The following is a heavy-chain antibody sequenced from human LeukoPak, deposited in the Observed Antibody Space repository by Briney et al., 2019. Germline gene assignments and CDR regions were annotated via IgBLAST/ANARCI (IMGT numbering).Heavy chain of an antibody. V-gene: IGHV1-69*06. CDR2: IIPIFGTA. D-gene: IGHD2-15*01. Sequence: SVKVSCKASGGTFSSYAISWVRQAPGQGLEWMGGIIPIFGTANYAQKFQGRVTITADKSTSTAYMELSSLRSEDTAVYYCARAGCSGGSCYLHPVYYYMDVWGKGTTVTVSS. J-gene: IGHJ6*03. CDR3: ARAGCSGGSCYLHPVYYYMDV. CDR1: GGTFSSYA.